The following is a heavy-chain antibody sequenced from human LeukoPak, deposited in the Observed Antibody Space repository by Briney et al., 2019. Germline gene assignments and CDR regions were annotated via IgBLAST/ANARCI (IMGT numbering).Heavy chain of an antibody. J-gene: IGHJ6*03. V-gene: IGHV4-61*05. CDR3: ARVSWHYGSGSYYPTYYYYYYMDV. D-gene: IGHD3-10*01. Sequence: SETLSLTCTVSGVSISSSNSYWGWIRQPPGKGLEWIGYIYYSGSTNYNPSLKSRVTISVDTSKNQFSLKLSSVTAADTAVYYCARVSWHYGSGSYYPTYYYYYYMDVWGKGTTVTISS. CDR2: IYYSGST. CDR1: GVSISSSNSY.